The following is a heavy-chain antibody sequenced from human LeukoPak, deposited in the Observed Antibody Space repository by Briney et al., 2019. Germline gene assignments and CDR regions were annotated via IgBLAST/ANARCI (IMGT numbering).Heavy chain of an antibody. CDR3: ARVGLYSYVSRAFDI. J-gene: IGHJ3*02. CDR1: GGSFSGYY. Sequence: SETLSLTCAVYGGSFSGYYWSWIRQPPGKGLEWIGEINHSGSTNYNPSLKSRVTISVDTSKNQFSLKLSSVTAADTAVYYCARVGLYSYVSRAFDIWGQGTMVTVSS. V-gene: IGHV4-34*01. CDR2: INHSGST. D-gene: IGHD5-18*01.